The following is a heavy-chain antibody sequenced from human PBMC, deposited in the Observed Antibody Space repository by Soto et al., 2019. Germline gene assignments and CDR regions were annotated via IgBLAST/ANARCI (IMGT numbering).Heavy chain of an antibody. CDR3: ARDQTDSGGYSDF. V-gene: IGHV3-33*01. CDR1: GFPFRSYG. Sequence: XGSLRLSCEVSGFPFRSYGIQWVRQAPGKGLEWLGLIWNDGSHAYYADSVKGRFTISRDNSKNTVFLQVINLRAEDTAVYFCARDQTDSGGYSDFWGQGTLVTVSS. CDR2: IWNDGSHA. J-gene: IGHJ4*02. D-gene: IGHD2-15*01.